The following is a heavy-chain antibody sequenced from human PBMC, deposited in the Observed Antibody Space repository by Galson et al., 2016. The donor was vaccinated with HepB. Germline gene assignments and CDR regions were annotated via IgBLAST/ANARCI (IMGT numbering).Heavy chain of an antibody. CDR1: GYTFIMYG. D-gene: IGHD5-18*01. CDR2: ISGDNGDT. CDR3: ARDSIGWPRPGYKYYGMDV. J-gene: IGHJ6*02. Sequence: SVKVSCKASGYTFIMYGISWVRQAPGQGPEWMGWISGDNGDTKYAEKVKGRVIMTTDTASTTAYMEMRRLRSDDTAVYYCARDSIGWPRPGYKYYGMDVWGQGTTVTVSS. V-gene: IGHV1-18*01.